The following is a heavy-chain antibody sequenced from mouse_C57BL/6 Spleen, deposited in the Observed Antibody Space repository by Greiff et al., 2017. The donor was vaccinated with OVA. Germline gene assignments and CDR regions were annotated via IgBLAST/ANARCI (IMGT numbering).Heavy chain of an antibody. CDR2: ISGGGGNT. D-gene: IGHD2-5*01. J-gene: IGHJ1*03. V-gene: IGHV5-9*01. CDR1: GFTFSSYT. Sequence: DVKLVESGGGLVKPGGSLKLSCAASGFTFSSYTMSWVRQTPEKRLEWVATISGGGGNTYYPDSVKGRFTISRDNAKNTLYLQMSSLRSEDTALYYCARGGYYSNYGWYFDVWGTGTTVTVSS. CDR3: ARGGYYSNYGWYFDV.